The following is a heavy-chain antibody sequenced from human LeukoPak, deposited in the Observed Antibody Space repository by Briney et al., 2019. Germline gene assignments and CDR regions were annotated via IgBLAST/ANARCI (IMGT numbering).Heavy chain of an antibody. CDR2: IKQDGSEK. Sequence: GGSLRLSCAASGFTFSSYWMSWVRQAPGKGLEWVANIKQDGSEKYYVDSVKGRFTISRDNAKNSLYLQMNSLRAEDTAVYYCARELRVRGVLRADAFDIWGQGTMVTVSS. V-gene: IGHV3-7*01. D-gene: IGHD3-10*01. CDR3: ARELRVRGVLRADAFDI. J-gene: IGHJ3*02. CDR1: GFTFSSYW.